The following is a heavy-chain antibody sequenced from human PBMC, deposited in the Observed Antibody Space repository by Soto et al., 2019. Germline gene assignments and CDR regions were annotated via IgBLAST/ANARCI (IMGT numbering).Heavy chain of an antibody. V-gene: IGHV3-23*01. D-gene: IGHD3-10*01. CDR1: GFTFSSYA. CDR3: AKDSGPYYYYGMDV. J-gene: IGHJ6*02. Sequence: QPGGSLRLSCAASGFTFSSYAMSWVRQAPGKGLEWVSAISGSGGSTYYADSVKGRFTISRDNSKNTLYLQMNSLRAEDTAVYYCAKDSGPYYYYGMDVWGQGTTVTVSS. CDR2: ISGSGGST.